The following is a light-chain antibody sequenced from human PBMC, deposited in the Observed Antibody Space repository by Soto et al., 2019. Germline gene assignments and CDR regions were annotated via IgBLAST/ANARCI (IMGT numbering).Light chain of an antibody. CDR3: VTWDTSLRTGV. V-gene: IGLV1-40*01. Sequence: QSALTQPPSVSGAPGQRVTIFCTGTSSNMGAGYDVHWYQQFPGTVPKLLIYGNNNRPSGVPDRFSGSKSGTSASLAITGLQAEDEADYFCVTWDTSLRTGVIGGGTKLTVL. J-gene: IGLJ3*02. CDR1: SSNMGAGYD. CDR2: GNN.